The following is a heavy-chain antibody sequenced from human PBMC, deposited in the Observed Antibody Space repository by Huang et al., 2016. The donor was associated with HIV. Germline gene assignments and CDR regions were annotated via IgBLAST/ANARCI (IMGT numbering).Heavy chain of an antibody. CDR1: RYNFAGYW. V-gene: IGHV5-51*03. D-gene: IGHD2-15*01. CDR2: IYFDDSDA. CDR3: VRRRRGGFDI. Sequence: EVQLVQSGAEVKRPGESLKISCKGSRYNFAGYWIGWVRQMPGKGLEWMGSIYFDDSDARYSPSLQGQVTISADTSLYSSYLQWTSLRASDTAIFYCVRRRRGGFDIWGQGTLVTVSS. J-gene: IGHJ3*02.